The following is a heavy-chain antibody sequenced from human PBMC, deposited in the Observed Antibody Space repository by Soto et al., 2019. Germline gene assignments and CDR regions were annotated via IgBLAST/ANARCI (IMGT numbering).Heavy chain of an antibody. J-gene: IGHJ4*02. Sequence: QVQLVESGGGVVQPGRSLRLSCAASGFTFSSYGMHWVRQAPGKGLEWVAVIWYDGSNKYYADSVKGRFTISRDNSKNTLYLQMNSLRAEDTAVYYCARGGGSRMITRPDYWGQGTLATVSS. V-gene: IGHV3-33*01. CDR3: ARGGGSRMITRPDY. CDR1: GFTFSSYG. D-gene: IGHD3-16*01. CDR2: IWYDGSNK.